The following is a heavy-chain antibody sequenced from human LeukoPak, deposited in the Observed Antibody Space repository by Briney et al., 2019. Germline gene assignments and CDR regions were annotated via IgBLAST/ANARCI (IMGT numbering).Heavy chain of an antibody. V-gene: IGHV1-2*06. CDR3: AREEGDYGSGSYYDV. D-gene: IGHD3-10*01. Sequence: ASVKVSCKASGYTFTGYYIHWVRQAPGQGLEWMGRINPSNGGPDFAQEFQGRVTMTRDTSISTAYMELSGLTSDDTAVFYCAREEGDYGSGSYYDVWGQGTLVTVSS. CDR2: INPSNGGP. J-gene: IGHJ1*01. CDR1: GYTFTGYY.